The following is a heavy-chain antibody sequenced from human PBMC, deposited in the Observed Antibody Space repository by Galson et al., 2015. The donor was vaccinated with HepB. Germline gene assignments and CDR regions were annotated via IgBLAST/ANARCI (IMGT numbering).Heavy chain of an antibody. CDR2: TSYDGSNN. CDR3: AREKADEDYGMDV. CDR1: GFTFSSFA. J-gene: IGHJ6*02. D-gene: IGHD2-15*01. Sequence: LRLSCAASGFTFSSFAMHWVRQAPGKGLEWVAITSYDGSNNFYADSVKGRFTVSRDNSKETLYLQMNSLRVEDSAVYYCAREKADEDYGMDVWGQGATVAVSS. V-gene: IGHV3-30-3*01.